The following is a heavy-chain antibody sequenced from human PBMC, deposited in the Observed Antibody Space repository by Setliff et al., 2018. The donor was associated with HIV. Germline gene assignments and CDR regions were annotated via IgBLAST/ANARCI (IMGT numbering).Heavy chain of an antibody. V-gene: IGHV3-15*05. D-gene: IGHD3-9*01. CDR3: VGHYYDPLTGYYVWFFDV. CDR2: IKSKSDGGTT. CDR1: GFTFSNAW. J-gene: IGHJ2*01. Sequence: LRLSCAASGFTFSNAWMSWVRQAPGKGLEWVGRIKSKSDGGTTSYAAPVKDRFTISRDDSRNTLYLQMNSMKSDDTATYYCVGHYYDPLTGYYVWFFDVWGRGTLVTVSS.